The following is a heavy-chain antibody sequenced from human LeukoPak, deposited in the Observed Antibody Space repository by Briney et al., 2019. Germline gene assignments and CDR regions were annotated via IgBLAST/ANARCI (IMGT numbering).Heavy chain of an antibody. CDR1: GFNFNNNE. D-gene: IGHD3-16*01. Sequence: GGSLRLSCVVSGFNFNNNEMNWVRQAPGRGLEWVSYISSSGSSIYYADSVKGRFTISRDNAKNSLYLQMNSLRVEDTAVYYCVRDDGAYYQHSMDVWGKGTTVTVSS. V-gene: IGHV3-48*03. J-gene: IGHJ6*03. CDR2: ISSSGSSI. CDR3: VRDDGAYYQHSMDV.